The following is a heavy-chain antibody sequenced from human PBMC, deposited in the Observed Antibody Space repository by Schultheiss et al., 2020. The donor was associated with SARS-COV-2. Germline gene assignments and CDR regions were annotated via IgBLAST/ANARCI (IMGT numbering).Heavy chain of an antibody. V-gene: IGHV4-39*07. CDR2: INHSGST. CDR3: ARARYRYFQH. Sequence: SETLSLTCTVSGGSISSSSYYWGWIRQPPGKGLEWIGEINHSGSTNYNPSLKSRVTISVDTSKNQFSLKLSSVTAADTAVYYCARARYRYFQHWGQGTLVTVSS. J-gene: IGHJ1*01. CDR1: GGSISSSSYY. D-gene: IGHD1-1*01.